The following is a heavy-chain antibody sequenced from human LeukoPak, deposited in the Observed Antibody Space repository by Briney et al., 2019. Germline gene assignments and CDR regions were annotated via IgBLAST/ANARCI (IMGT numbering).Heavy chain of an antibody. CDR1: GFTVSSNY. V-gene: IGHV3-11*01. CDR3: ARRRGSYSFDY. J-gene: IGHJ4*02. Sequence: PGGSLRLSCAASGFTVSSNYMNWVRQAPGKGLEWVSYISNNGSTIYYADSVKGRFTISRDNAKNSLYLQMNSLRAEDTAVYYCARRRGSYSFDYWGQGTLVTVSS. D-gene: IGHD1-26*01. CDR2: ISNNGSTI.